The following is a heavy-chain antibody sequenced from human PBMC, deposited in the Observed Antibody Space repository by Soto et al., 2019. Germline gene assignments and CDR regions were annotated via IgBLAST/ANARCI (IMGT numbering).Heavy chain of an antibody. CDR1: GFTVSSNY. CDR3: ARADDSSGYTRGKYYYYAMDV. D-gene: IGHD3-22*01. J-gene: IGHJ6*02. V-gene: IGHV3-53*01. CDR2: IYSGGST. Sequence: GGSLRLSCAASGFTVSSNYMSWVRQGPGKGLEWVSVIYSGGSTYYADSVKGRFTISRDNAKNSLSLQMNSLRAEDTALYYCARADDSSGYTRGKYYYYAMDVWGQGTTVTVSS.